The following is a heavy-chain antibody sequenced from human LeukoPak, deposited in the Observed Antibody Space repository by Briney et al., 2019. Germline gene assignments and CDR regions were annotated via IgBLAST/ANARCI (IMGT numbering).Heavy chain of an antibody. Sequence: GGSLRLSCAASGFTFSSYAMNWVRQAPGKGLEWVSGISPSGGITYYTDSVKGRFTISRDNSKNTQSLQMSSLRAEDTAVYYCAKDDDWGRYKHWGQGTLVTVSS. V-gene: IGHV3-23*01. CDR2: ISPSGGIT. D-gene: IGHD3-16*01. CDR3: AKDDDWGRYKH. J-gene: IGHJ1*01. CDR1: GFTFSSYA.